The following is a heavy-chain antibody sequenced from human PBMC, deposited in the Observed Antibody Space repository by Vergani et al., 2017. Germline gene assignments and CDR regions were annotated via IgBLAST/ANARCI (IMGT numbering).Heavy chain of an antibody. CDR1: GFTFSDYW. Sequence: VQLVESGGGLVKPGGSLRLSCAASGFTFSDYWMSWLRQTPGKGLEWVAYIKQDGSEKYYVDSVQGRFTISRDNAKDSLYLQMNSLRAEDTAVYYCVKEKIDLGSYFFDSWGHGILVTVSS. CDR2: IKQDGSEK. CDR3: VKEKIDLGSYFFDS. D-gene: IGHD2/OR15-2a*01. V-gene: IGHV3-7*01. J-gene: IGHJ4*01.